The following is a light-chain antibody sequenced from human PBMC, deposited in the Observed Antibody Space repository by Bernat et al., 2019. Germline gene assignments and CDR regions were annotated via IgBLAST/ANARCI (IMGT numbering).Light chain of an antibody. CDR1: QDISNY. V-gene: IGKV1-33*01. J-gene: IGKJ5*01. CDR2: DAS. Sequence: QMTQSPSSLSASVGDRVTITCQASQDISNYLNWYQQKPGKAPKLLIYDASNLETGVPSRFSGSGSGTDFTFTISSLQPEDIATYYCQQYDNLPITFGQGTRLEIK. CDR3: QQYDNLPIT.